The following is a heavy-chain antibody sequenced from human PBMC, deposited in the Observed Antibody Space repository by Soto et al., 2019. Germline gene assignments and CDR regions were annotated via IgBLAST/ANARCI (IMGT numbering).Heavy chain of an antibody. J-gene: IGHJ4*02. CDR2: IYFAGTT. CDR3: ARLGAYFQALDS. V-gene: IGHV4-59*08. CDR1: NGSISPNY. Sequence: PSETLSLTCTVSNGSISPNYWSWIRQPPGKGLEWIGYIYFAGTTTYNPSLKSRVTISLGASKNRFSLRLTSVTAADTAVYYCARLGAYFQALDSWGQGTLVTVSS. D-gene: IGHD3-16*01.